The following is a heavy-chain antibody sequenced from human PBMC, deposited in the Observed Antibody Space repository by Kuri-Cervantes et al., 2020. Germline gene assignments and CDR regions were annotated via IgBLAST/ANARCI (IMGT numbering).Heavy chain of an antibody. CDR3: ASFSLIVGASGSGYWFDP. D-gene: IGHD1-26*01. V-gene: IGHV4-34*01. CDR2: INHSGST. Sequence: ESLKISCAVYGGSFSGYYWSWIRQPPGKGLEWIGEINHSGSTNYNPSLKSRVTISVDTSKNQFSLKLSPVTAADTAVYYCASFSLIVGASGSGYWFDPWGQGTLVTVSS. CDR1: GGSFSGYY. J-gene: IGHJ5*02.